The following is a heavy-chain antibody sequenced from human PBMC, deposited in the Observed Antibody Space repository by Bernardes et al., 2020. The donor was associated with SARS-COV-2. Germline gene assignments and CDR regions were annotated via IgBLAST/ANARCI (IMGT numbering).Heavy chain of an antibody. Sequence: GGSLRLSCAASGFTFSDYYMSWIRQAPGKGLEWVSYISSSSSYTNYADSVKGRFTISRDNAKNSLYLQMNSLRAEDTAVYYCARDRAATLYYYYYYMDVWGKGTTVTVSS. D-gene: IGHD2-15*01. J-gene: IGHJ6*03. V-gene: IGHV3-11*05. CDR1: GFTFSDYY. CDR3: ARDRAATLYYYYYYMDV. CDR2: ISSSSSYT.